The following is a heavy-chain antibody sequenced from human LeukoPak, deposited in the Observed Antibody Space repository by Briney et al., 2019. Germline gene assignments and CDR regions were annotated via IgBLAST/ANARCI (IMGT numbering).Heavy chain of an antibody. Sequence: QSGGSLRLSCVASGFTFSSYAMSWVSQAPGKGLEWVSAITGRGDRTYYADSVKGRFTISRDNSKNTLYLQMNSLRAEDTAVYYCARRAYFDWDAYYFDYWGQGTLVTVSS. D-gene: IGHD3-9*01. CDR3: ARRAYFDWDAYYFDY. J-gene: IGHJ4*02. V-gene: IGHV3-23*01. CDR2: ITGRGDRT. CDR1: GFTFSSYA.